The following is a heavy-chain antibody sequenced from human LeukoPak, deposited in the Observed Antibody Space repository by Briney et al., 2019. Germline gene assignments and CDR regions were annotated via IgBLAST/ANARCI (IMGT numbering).Heavy chain of an antibody. D-gene: IGHD5-18*01. Sequence: GASVKVSCKASGYTFTSYGISWVRQAPGQGLEWMGWISAYNGNTNYAQKLQGRVTMTPDTSTSTAYMELRSLRSDDTAVYYCARDFGIQLWLLEIDYWGQGTLATVSS. J-gene: IGHJ4*02. CDR2: ISAYNGNT. CDR3: ARDFGIQLWLLEIDY. V-gene: IGHV1-18*01. CDR1: GYTFTSYG.